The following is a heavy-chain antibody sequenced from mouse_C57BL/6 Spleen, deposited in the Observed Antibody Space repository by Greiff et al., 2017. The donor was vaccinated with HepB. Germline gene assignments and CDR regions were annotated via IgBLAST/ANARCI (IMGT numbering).Heavy chain of an antibody. J-gene: IGHJ3*01. CDR1: GYAFSSSW. Sequence: VQLQQSGPELVKPGASVKISCKASGYAFSSSWMNWVKQRPGKGLEWIGRLYPGDGDTNYNGKFKGKATLTADKSSSTAYMQLSSLTSEDSAVYFCARDGDDGYLSWFAYWGQGTLVTVSA. V-gene: IGHV1-82*01. CDR2: LYPGDGDT. CDR3: ARDGDDGYLSWFAY. D-gene: IGHD2-3*01.